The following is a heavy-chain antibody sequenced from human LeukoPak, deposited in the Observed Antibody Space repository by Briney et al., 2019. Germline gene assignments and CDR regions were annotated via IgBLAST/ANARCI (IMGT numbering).Heavy chain of an antibody. CDR1: GASISSYY. V-gene: IGHV4-59*01. CDR2: IYYSGST. Sequence: SETLSLTCSVSGASISSYYWSWIRQPPGKGLEWIGYIYYSGSTNYNPSLKSRVTILVDTSKNQFSLKLSSVTAADTAVYYCARESFSDTAMVTGMDVWGQGTTVTVSS. J-gene: IGHJ6*02. D-gene: IGHD5-18*01. CDR3: ARESFSDTAMVTGMDV.